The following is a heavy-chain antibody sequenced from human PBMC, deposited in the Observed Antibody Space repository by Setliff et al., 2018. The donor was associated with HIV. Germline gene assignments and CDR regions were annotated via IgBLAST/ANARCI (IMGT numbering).Heavy chain of an antibody. V-gene: IGHV4-61*09. Sequence: DFSGSVTSGPDNWTGIRQPAGKGLEWIGHIQSTGDTKYSRYLKRRLNMSMDTSSNQFALHQDSVTYADTSVYYWARATQRRTVIHSISTESLGHGILVTVST. CDR3: ARATQRRTVIHSISTES. CDR2: IQSTGDT. CDR1: SGSVTSGPDN. D-gene: IGHD2-21*02. J-gene: IGHJ5*01.